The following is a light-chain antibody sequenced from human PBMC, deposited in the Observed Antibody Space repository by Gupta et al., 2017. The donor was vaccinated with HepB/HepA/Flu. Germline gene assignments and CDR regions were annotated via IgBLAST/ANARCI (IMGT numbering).Light chain of an antibody. CDR1: QSVTRTY. CDR3: QQYGSSPLT. V-gene: IGKV3-20*01. CDR2: GTS. J-gene: IGKJ3*01. Sequence: EVVLTQSPATLSLSPGERATLSCRASQSVTRTYLGWYQQKPGQAPRLLIYGTSSRATGIPDRCSGSGSGTDFTLSSSILDPEDVAVYYWQQYGSSPLTFGPGTKVEIK.